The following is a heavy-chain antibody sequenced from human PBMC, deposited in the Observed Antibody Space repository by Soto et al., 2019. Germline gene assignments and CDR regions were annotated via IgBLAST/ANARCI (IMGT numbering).Heavy chain of an antibody. Sequence: EVQLVESGGGLVQPGRSLRLSCAASGFTFDDYAMHWVRQAPGKGREWVSGISWNSGSIGYADSVKGRFTISRDNAKNSLYLQMNSLRAEDTALYYCAKGLTGTVRDWFDPWGQGTLVTVSS. CDR3: AKGLTGTVRDWFDP. CDR1: GFTFDDYA. D-gene: IGHD1-7*01. CDR2: ISWNSGSI. V-gene: IGHV3-9*01. J-gene: IGHJ5*02.